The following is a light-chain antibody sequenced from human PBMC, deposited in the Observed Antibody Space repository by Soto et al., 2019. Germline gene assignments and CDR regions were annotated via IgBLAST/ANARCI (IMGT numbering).Light chain of an antibody. CDR1: SSDVGGYNY. Sequence: QSALTQPASVSGSPGQSITISCTGTSSDVGGYNYVSWYQQHPGKAPKLMIYEVSNRPSGVSNRFSGSKSGNTASLTISGLQAEDEADYYCSSYTSSSSPHVFGTGTKLTVL. CDR3: SSYTSSSSPHV. V-gene: IGLV2-14*01. CDR2: EVS. J-gene: IGLJ1*01.